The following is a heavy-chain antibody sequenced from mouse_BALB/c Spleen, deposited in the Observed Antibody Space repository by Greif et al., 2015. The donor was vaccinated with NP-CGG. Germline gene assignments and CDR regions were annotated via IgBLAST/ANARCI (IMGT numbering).Heavy chain of an antibody. D-gene: IGHD2-12*01. J-gene: IGHJ1*01. V-gene: IGHV1-7*01. CDR3: ALRLGWYFDV. CDR2: INPSTGYT. Sequence: QVQLQQSGAELAKPGASVKMSCKASGYTFTSYWMHWVKQRPGQGLEWIGYINPSTGYTEYNQKFKDKATLTADKSSSTAYMQLSSLTSEDSAVYYCALRLGWYFDVWGAGTTVTVSS. CDR1: GYTFTSYW.